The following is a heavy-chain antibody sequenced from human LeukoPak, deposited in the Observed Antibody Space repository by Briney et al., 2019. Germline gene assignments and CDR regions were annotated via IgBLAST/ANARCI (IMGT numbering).Heavy chain of an antibody. Sequence: SGPTLVNPTQTLTLTCTFSGFSLSTSGVGVGWIRHPPGKALEWLALIYWNDDKRYSPSLKSRLTITKDTSKNQVVLTMTNMDPVDTATYYCAGTPLYYDILTGNTGYFDYWGQGTLVTVSS. D-gene: IGHD3-9*01. V-gene: IGHV2-5*01. CDR1: GFSLSTSGVG. J-gene: IGHJ4*02. CDR3: AGTPLYYDILTGNTGYFDY. CDR2: IYWNDDK.